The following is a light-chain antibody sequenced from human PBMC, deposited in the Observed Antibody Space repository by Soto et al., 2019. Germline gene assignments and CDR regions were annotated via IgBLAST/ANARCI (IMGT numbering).Light chain of an antibody. J-gene: IGKJ1*01. CDR3: QQYESYSWT. CDR2: DAS. CDR1: QSIKTW. V-gene: IGKV1-5*01. Sequence: DIQMTQSPSALSASVGDIVTITFRASQSIKTWLALYQRKPGRAPNLLIYDASSLQSGVPSRFSGSGSGTEFTLTISSLQPDDSATYYCQQYESYSWTFGQGTKVDIK.